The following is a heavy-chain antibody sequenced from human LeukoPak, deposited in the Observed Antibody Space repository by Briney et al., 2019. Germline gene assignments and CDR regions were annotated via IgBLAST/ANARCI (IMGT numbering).Heavy chain of an antibody. V-gene: IGHV3-69-1*01. CDR3: ARRREPEI. CDR2: ITTSGTT. Sequence: GGSLRLSCAASGFIYSDYSMNWVRQAPGKGLEWVSLITTSGTTYYADFVKGRFTISRDNAKNSLYLQMDSLRAEDTAVYYCARRREPEIWGQGTMVTVSS. D-gene: IGHD1-14*01. CDR1: GFIYSDYS. J-gene: IGHJ3*02.